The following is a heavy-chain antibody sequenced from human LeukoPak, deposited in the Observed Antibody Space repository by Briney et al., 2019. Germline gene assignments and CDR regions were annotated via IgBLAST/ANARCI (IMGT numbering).Heavy chain of an antibody. D-gene: IGHD2-2*01. J-gene: IGHJ4*02. CDR3: ARVHRYASSWDSLDY. CDR1: GFTFSGYW. CDR2: IKQDGSEK. Sequence: GGSLRLSCAASGFTFSGYWMSWVRQAPGKGLEWVASIKQDGSEKYYVDSVKGRFTISRDNAKNSLYLQMNSLRAEDTAFYHCARVHRYASSWDSLDYWGQGTLVTVSS. V-gene: IGHV3-7*03.